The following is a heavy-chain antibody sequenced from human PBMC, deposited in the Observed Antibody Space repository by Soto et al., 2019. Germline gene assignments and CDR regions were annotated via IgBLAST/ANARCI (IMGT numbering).Heavy chain of an antibody. CDR1: GGTFSSYA. CDR3: ARTRTNGVCYAGLFDY. CDR2: IIPIFGTA. J-gene: IGHJ4*02. D-gene: IGHD2-8*01. V-gene: IGHV1-69*12. Sequence: QVQLVQSGAEVKKPGSSVKVSCKASGGTFSSYAISWVRQAPGQGLEWMGGIIPIFGTANYAQKFQGRVTITADESTSTAYMQMGSLRSQDTAVYYCARTRTNGVCYAGLFDYWGQGTLVTVSS.